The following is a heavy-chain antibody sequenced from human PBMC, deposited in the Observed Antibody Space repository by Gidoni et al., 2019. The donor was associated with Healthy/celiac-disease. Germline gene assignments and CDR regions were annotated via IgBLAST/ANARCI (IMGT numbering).Heavy chain of an antibody. Sequence: EVQLVESGGGLVQPGGSLRLSCAASGFTFSSYWMSWVRQAPGKGLEWVANIKQDGSEKYYVDSVKGRFTISRDNAKNSLYLQMNSLRAEDTAVYYCARGAPCGGDCSDHFDYWGQGTLVTVSS. V-gene: IGHV3-7*01. CDR2: IKQDGSEK. J-gene: IGHJ4*02. CDR1: GFTFSSYW. CDR3: ARGAPCGGDCSDHFDY. D-gene: IGHD2-21*02.